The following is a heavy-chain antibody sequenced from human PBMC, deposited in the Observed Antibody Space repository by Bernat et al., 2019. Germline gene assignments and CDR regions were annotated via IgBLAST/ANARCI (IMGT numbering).Heavy chain of an antibody. CDR2: ISYDGSNK. D-gene: IGHD3-9*01. CDR1: GFTFSSYA. Sequence: QVQLVESGGGVVQPGRSLRLSCAASGFTFSSYAMHWVRQAPGKGLEWVAVISYDGSNKYYADSVKGRFTISRDNSKNTLYLQMNSLGAEDTAVYYCARERRAYYDILTGCVACGMDVWGQGTTVTVSS. V-gene: IGHV3-30-3*01. CDR3: ARERRAYYDILTGCVACGMDV. J-gene: IGHJ6*02.